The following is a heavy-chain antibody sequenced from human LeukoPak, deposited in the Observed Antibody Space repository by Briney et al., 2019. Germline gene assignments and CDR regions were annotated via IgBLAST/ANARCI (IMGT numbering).Heavy chain of an antibody. J-gene: IGHJ4*02. CDR1: GFTFSSYW. V-gene: IGHV3-74*01. CDR3: VSCGTTTCIIRFDH. D-gene: IGHD2-2*01. Sequence: GGSLRLSCAASGFTFSSYWMHWVRRAPGKGLVWVSRINSDGSSTSYADSVKGRFTIFRDTAKNTLYLQMNSLRAEDTAVYYCVSCGTTTCIIRFDHWGQGTLVTVSS. CDR2: INSDGSST.